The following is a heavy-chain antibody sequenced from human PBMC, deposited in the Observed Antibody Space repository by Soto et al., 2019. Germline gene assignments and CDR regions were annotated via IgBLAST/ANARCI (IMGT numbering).Heavy chain of an antibody. J-gene: IGHJ4*02. CDR1: GGTFSNYV. Sequence: VQLVQSGAEVKRPGSSMKVSCKASGGTFSNYVISWVRQAPGQGLEWVGGIIPIFGTTSYAQKFQGRVTITADESTTTAYMELSSLRSGDTAVYFCARLRTFYSPFEDWGQGTLVTVSS. CDR2: IIPIFGTT. CDR3: ARLRTFYSPFED. V-gene: IGHV1-69*01. D-gene: IGHD3-3*02.